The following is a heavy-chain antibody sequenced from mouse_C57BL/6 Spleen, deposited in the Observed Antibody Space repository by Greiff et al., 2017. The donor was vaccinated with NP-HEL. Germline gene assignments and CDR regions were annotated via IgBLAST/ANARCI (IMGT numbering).Heavy chain of an antibody. CDR2: ISSGGSYT. CDR3: ARQEEDYDPTWFAY. V-gene: IGHV5-6*01. Sequence: DVQLVESGGDLVKPGGSLKLSCAASGFTFSSYGMSWVRQTPDKRLEWVATISSGGSYTYYPDSVKGRFTISRDNAKNTLYLQMSSLKSEDTAMYYCARQEEDYDPTWFAYWGQGTLVTVSA. CDR1: GFTFSSYG. D-gene: IGHD2-4*01. J-gene: IGHJ3*01.